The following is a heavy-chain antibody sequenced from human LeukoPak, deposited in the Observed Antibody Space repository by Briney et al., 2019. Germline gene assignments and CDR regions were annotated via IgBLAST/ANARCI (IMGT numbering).Heavy chain of an antibody. V-gene: IGHV3-74*01. CDR3: ASGSFCTNGVCYKGFDY. J-gene: IGHJ4*02. D-gene: IGHD2-8*01. CDR2: IKSDGSTT. CDR1: GFTFSSYG. Sequence: GGSLRLSCAASGFTFSSYGMHWVRQAPGKGLVWVSRIKSDGSTTTYADSVKGRFTISRDNAKNTLFLQMNSLRAEDTAVYYCASGSFCTNGVCYKGFDYWGQGTLVSVSS.